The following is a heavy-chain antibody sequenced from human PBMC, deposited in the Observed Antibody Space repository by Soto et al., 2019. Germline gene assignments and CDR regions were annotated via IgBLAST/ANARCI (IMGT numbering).Heavy chain of an antibody. CDR2: LYPNGRA. V-gene: IGHV3-53*01. Sequence: GLSIRLSCAAAGFTVSSNYLTWVRQAPGKGLKWVSVLYPNGRAFYADSVKGRFTISRDNAKNSLYLQISSLRAEDTAVYYCARDPDYYYGSGSPDYWGQGTLVTVSS. CDR1: GFTVSSNY. CDR3: ARDPDYYYGSGSPDY. J-gene: IGHJ4*02. D-gene: IGHD3-10*01.